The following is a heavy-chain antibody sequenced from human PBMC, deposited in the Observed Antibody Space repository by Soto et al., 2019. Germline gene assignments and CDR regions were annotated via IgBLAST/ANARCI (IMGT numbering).Heavy chain of an antibody. D-gene: IGHD3-3*01. CDR3: ARLSSYDFWSGYQDVGY. Sequence: PGESLKISCKGSGDSFTSYWISWVRQMPGKGLEWMGRIDPSDSYTNYSPSFQGHVTISADKSISTAYLQWSSLKASDTAMYYCARLSSYDFWSGYQDVGYWGQGTLVTVSS. J-gene: IGHJ4*02. CDR2: IDPSDSYT. CDR1: GDSFTSYW. V-gene: IGHV5-10-1*01.